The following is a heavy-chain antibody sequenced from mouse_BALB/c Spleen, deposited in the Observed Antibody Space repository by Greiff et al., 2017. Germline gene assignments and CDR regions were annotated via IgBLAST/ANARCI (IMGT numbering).Heavy chain of an antibody. D-gene: IGHD1-1*01. CDR3: ARQEITTVVADY. V-gene: IGHV3-2*02. CDR2: ISYSGST. J-gene: IGHJ2*01. Sequence: EVQLQESGPGLVKPSQSLSLTCTVTGYSITSDYAWNWIRQFPGNKLEWMGYISYSGSTSYNPSLKSRISITRDTSKNQFFLQLNSVTTEDTATYYCARQEITTVVADYWGQGTTLTVSS. CDR1: GYSITSDYA.